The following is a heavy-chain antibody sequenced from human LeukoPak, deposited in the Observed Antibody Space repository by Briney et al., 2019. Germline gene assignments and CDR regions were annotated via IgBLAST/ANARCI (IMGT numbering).Heavy chain of an antibody. CDR3: AKGSPMIVLVPGYFDY. V-gene: IGHV3-23*01. CDR1: GFTFSSYA. Sequence: PGGSLRLSCAASGFTFSSYAMSWVRQAPGKGLEWVSAISGSGGSTYYADSVKGRFTISRDNSKNTLYLQMNSLRAEDTAVYYCAKGSPMIVLVPGYFDYWGQGTLVTVSS. CDR2: ISGSGGST. D-gene: IGHD2-8*02. J-gene: IGHJ4*02.